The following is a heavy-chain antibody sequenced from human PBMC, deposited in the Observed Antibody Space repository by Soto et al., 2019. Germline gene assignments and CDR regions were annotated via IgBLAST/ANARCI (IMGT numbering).Heavy chain of an antibody. Sequence: EASVKVSCKASGYTFTSYYMHWVRQAPGQGLEWMGIINPSGDTTSYAQKFQGRVTLTRDTSTSTVYMELSSLRSEDTAVYYCARDGAGGWRPDYWGQGSLVTVSS. CDR1: GYTFTSYY. J-gene: IGHJ4*02. CDR3: ARDGAGGWRPDY. CDR2: INPSGDTT. D-gene: IGHD6-19*01. V-gene: IGHV1-46*03.